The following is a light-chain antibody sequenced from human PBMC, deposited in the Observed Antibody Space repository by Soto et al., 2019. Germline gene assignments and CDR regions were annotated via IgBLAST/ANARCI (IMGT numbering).Light chain of an antibody. J-gene: IGLJ2*01. Sequence: QSVLTQPPSVSGAPGQRVTISCTGSSSNIGAGSDVHWYQQLPGTAPKLLIFGNSNRPSGVPVRFSGSKSGTSASLAITGLQAEDEADYYCQSYDSSLSGPVVFGGGTKLTVL. CDR3: QSYDSSLSGPVV. V-gene: IGLV1-40*01. CDR1: SSNIGAGSD. CDR2: GNS.